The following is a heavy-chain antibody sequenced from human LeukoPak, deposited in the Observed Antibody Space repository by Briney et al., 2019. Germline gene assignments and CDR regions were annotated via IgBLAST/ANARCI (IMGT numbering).Heavy chain of an antibody. V-gene: IGHV4-31*03. CDR3: ARAVGYYFDY. J-gene: IGHJ4*02. CDR1: GXSISSGGYY. Sequence: PSETLSLTCTVSGXSISSGGYYWSWIRQHPGKGLESIGYIYYSGRTYYNPSLKSRLTISTDTYKSQFSLKLSSVTAADTAVYYCARAVGYYFDYWGQGTLVTVSS. D-gene: IGHD5-12*01. CDR2: IYYSGRT.